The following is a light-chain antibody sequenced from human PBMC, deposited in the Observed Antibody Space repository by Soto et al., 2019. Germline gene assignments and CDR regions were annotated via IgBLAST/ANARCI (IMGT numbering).Light chain of an antibody. Sequence: QAVVTQPPSASGTPGQRVTIACSGSSYNIGRNTVHWYQQLPGTTPKLLIYSNDQRPSGVPDRFSGSKSGSSASLAISGLQSEDEADYYCAAWDDSLNGVVFGGGTKLTVL. J-gene: IGLJ2*01. CDR2: SND. V-gene: IGLV1-44*01. CDR1: SYNIGRNT. CDR3: AAWDDSLNGVV.